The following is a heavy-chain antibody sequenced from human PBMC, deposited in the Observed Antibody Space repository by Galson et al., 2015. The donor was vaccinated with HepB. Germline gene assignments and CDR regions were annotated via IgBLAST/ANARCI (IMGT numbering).Heavy chain of an antibody. Sequence: PALVKPTQTLTLTCTFSGFSLSTSGVGVGWIRQPPGKALEWLALIYWDDDKRYSPSLKSRLTITKDTSKNQVVLTMTNMDPVDTATYYCAHSGVPAAAGIGDGGWFDPWGQGTLVTVSS. CDR1: GFSLSTSGVG. CDR3: AHSGVPAAAGIGDGGWFDP. CDR2: IYWDDDK. D-gene: IGHD6-13*01. J-gene: IGHJ5*02. V-gene: IGHV2-5*02.